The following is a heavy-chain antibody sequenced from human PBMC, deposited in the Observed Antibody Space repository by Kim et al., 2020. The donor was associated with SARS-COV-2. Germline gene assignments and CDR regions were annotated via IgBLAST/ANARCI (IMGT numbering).Heavy chain of an antibody. D-gene: IGHD5-12*01. CDR1: GFIFGDYY. CDR2: ITSSGTI. J-gene: IGHJ3*01. Sequence: GGSLRLSCAASGFIFGDYYMSWIRQAPGKGLEWVSYITSSGTIFYADSVKGRCTISRDNARNSVSLQMNSLRAEDTAVYYCARDLRDGYTPYGTFDLWGQGTTVTVSS. V-gene: IGHV3-11*01. CDR3: ARDLRDGYTPYGTFDL.